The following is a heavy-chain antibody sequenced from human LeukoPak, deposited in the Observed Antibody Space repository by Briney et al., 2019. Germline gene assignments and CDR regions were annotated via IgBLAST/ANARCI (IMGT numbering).Heavy chain of an antibody. V-gene: IGHV3-15*01. Sequence: PGGSLRLSCSASGFTFSSYAMHWVRQAPGKGLEWVGRIKRKTDGGTTDYAAPVKGRFTISRDDSQNTVYLQMNSLNTEDTAVYYCVRSGSFYSFDSWGQGTLVTVSS. D-gene: IGHD1-26*01. CDR1: GFTFSSYA. CDR2: IKRKTDGGTT. CDR3: VRSGSFYSFDS. J-gene: IGHJ4*02.